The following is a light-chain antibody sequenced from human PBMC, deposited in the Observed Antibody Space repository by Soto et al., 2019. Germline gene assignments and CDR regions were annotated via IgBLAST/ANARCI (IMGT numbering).Light chain of an antibody. V-gene: IGLV2-23*02. CDR3: RSYEGSYTYA. CDR1: STNVGTYQA. CDR2: EVS. J-gene: IGLJ1*01. Sequence: QSALTQPASVSGSPGQSVTISCTGTSTNVGTYQAISWYQQHPGKAPKLILYEVSQRPSGVSDRFSGSKSGNTASLTISGLQAEDEADYYCRSYEGSYTYAFGTGTKSPS.